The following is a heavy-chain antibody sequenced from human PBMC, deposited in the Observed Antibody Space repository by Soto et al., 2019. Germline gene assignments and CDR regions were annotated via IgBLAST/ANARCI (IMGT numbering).Heavy chain of an antibody. V-gene: IGHV1-69*06. J-gene: IGHJ5*02. CDR2: IIPIFGTA. CDR1: GGTFSSYA. Sequence: SVKVSCKASGGTFSSYAISWVRRAPGQGLEWMGGIIPIFGTANYAQKFQGRVTITADKSTSTAYMELSSLRSEDTAVYYCARGGGHDFWSGYYRNWFDPWGQGTLVTVSS. D-gene: IGHD3-3*01. CDR3: ARGGGHDFWSGYYRNWFDP.